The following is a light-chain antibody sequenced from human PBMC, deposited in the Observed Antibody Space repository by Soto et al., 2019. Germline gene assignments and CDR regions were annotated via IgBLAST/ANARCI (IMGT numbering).Light chain of an antibody. CDR3: QQYNSYLYT. J-gene: IGKJ5*01. CDR2: DAS. Sequence: DIQMTQSPSTLSASVGDRVTITCRASQSISDWLAWYQQKPGKAPKLLIFDASSLQSGVPSRFSGSGSGTEFTLTISGLQPDDFATYYCQQYNSYLYTFGQGTRLEIK. CDR1: QSISDW. V-gene: IGKV1-5*01.